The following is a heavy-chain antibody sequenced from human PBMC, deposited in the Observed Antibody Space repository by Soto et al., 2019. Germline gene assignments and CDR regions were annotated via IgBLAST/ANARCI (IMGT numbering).Heavy chain of an antibody. CDR1: GFTFSSYS. D-gene: IGHD6-13*01. CDR2: ISSSSSYI. Sequence: GGSLRLSCAASGFTFSSYSMNWVRQAPGKGLEWVSSISSSSSYIYYADSVKGRFTISRDNAKNSLYLQMNSLRAEDTAVYYCAKDRSQQQLSYYGMDVWGQGTTVTVSS. J-gene: IGHJ6*02. V-gene: IGHV3-21*01. CDR3: AKDRSQQQLSYYGMDV.